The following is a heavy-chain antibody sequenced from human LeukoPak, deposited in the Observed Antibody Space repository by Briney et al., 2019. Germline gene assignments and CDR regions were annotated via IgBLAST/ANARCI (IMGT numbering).Heavy chain of an antibody. Sequence: GGSLRLSCAASGFTFSSYAMHWVRQAPGKGLEWVAVISYDGSNKYYADSVKGRFTISRDNSKNTLYLQMNSLRAEDTAVYYCARVGTTGTLCLDYWGQGTLVTVSS. CDR2: ISYDGSNK. CDR1: GFTFSSYA. J-gene: IGHJ4*02. D-gene: IGHD1-1*01. CDR3: ARVGTTGTLCLDY. V-gene: IGHV3-30*04.